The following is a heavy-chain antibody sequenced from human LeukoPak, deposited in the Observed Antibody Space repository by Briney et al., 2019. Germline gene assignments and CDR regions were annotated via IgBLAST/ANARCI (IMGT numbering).Heavy chain of an antibody. CDR2: INQDGSKK. V-gene: IGHV3-7*01. J-gene: IGHJ6*03. CDR1: GFTFNSYW. Sequence: GGSLRLSCTASGFTFNSYWMTWVRQAPGRGLEWVANINQDGSKKYYVDSVRGRFTISRDNAKNTLFLQMNSLRAEDTAVYFCATGGWEYYLRGGADYYYYFMDVWGKGTTVTVSS. CDR3: ATGGWEYYLRGGADYYYYFMDV. D-gene: IGHD2/OR15-2a*01.